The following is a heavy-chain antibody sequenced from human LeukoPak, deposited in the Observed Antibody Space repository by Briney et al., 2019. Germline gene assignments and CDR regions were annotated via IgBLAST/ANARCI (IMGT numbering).Heavy chain of an antibody. CDR2: VYYTGST. CDR1: GGSFSSSNYY. V-gene: IGHV4-39*07. J-gene: IGHJ3*02. CDR3: ARDWYDNSDAFDI. Sequence: SETLSLTCTVSGGSFSSSNYYWGWIRQPPGKGLEWIGSVYYTGSTYFNPSLKSRVTISVDTSKNQFSLKLSSVTAADTAVYYCARDWYDNSDAFDIWGQGTMVTVSS. D-gene: IGHD3-9*01.